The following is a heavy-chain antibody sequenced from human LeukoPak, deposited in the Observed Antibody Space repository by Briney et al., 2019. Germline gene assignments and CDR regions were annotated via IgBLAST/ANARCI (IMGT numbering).Heavy chain of an antibody. Sequence: SETLSLTCTVSGGSITSYCWSWIRQPPGKGLEWIGCIYYSGSTNYNPSLKSRATISIDTSKNQFSLRLSSVTAADTAVYYCARRGAVAADASDIWGQGTLVTVSS. V-gene: IGHV4-59*08. J-gene: IGHJ3*02. CDR2: IYYSGST. CDR3: ARRGAVAADASDI. CDR1: GGSITSYC. D-gene: IGHD6-19*01.